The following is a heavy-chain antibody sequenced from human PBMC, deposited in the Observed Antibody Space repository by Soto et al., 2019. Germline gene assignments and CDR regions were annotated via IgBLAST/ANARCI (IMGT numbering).Heavy chain of an antibody. CDR3: ASQLLTIGSFDF. D-gene: IGHD2-2*01. Sequence: QVQLVESGGGVVQPGRSLRLSCAASGFTFSSYAMRWVRQAPGKGLEWVAVIWYDGSNKYYADSVKGRFTISRDNSKNTLYLQMNSLRAEDTAVYYCASQLLTIGSFDFWGQGTLVTVSS. J-gene: IGHJ4*02. CDR1: GFTFSSYA. V-gene: IGHV3-30-3*01. CDR2: IWYDGSNK.